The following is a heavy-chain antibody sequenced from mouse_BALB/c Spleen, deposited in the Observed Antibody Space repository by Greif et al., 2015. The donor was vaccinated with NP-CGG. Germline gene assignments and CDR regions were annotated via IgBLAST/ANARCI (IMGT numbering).Heavy chain of an antibody. CDR1: GFTFSDYY. D-gene: IGHD3-1*01. CDR3: AREGAARALDY. V-gene: IGHV5-4*02. Sequence: EVMLVESGGGLVKPGGSLKLSCAASGFTFSDYYVYWVRQTPEKRLEWVATISDGGSYTYYPDSVKGRFTISRDNAKNNLYLQMSSLESEDTAMYYCAREGAARALDYWGQGTTLTVSS. J-gene: IGHJ2*01. CDR2: ISDGGSYT.